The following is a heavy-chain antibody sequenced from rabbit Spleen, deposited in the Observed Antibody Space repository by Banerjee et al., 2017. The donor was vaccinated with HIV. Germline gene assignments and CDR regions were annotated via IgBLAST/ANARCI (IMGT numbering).Heavy chain of an antibody. D-gene: IGHD2-1*01. CDR1: GFSFSSSYY. J-gene: IGHJ4*01. CDR3: ARSYSVYGDAFNL. Sequence: QSLEESGGDLVKPGASLTLTCTASGFSFSSSYYMCWVRQAPGKGLELIACIYTSSSGSTYYASWAKGRFTISKTSSTTVTLQMTSLTAADTATYFCARSYSVYGDAFNLWGPGTLVTVS. V-gene: IGHV1S40*01. CDR2: IYTSSSGST.